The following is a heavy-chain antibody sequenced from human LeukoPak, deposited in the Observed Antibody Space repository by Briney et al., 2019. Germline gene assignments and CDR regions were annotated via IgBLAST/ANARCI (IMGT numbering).Heavy chain of an antibody. V-gene: IGHV3-21*01. CDR2: ISSSSSYI. Sequence: GGSLRLSCAASGFTFSSYSMNRVRQAPGKGLEWVSSISSSSSYIYYADSVKGRFTISRDNAKNSLYLQMNSLRAEDTAVYYCARVRIQLWFHDAFDIWGQGTMVTVSS. CDR1: GFTFSSYS. J-gene: IGHJ3*02. CDR3: ARVRIQLWFHDAFDI. D-gene: IGHD5-18*01.